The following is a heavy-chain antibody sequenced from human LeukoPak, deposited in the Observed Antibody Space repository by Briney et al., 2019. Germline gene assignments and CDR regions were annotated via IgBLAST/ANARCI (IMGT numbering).Heavy chain of an antibody. CDR3: AKDPGGSYDY. CDR1: GFTLNTHYG. CDR2: ITASGDFT. V-gene: IGHV3-23*01. D-gene: IGHD1-26*01. J-gene: IGHJ4*02. Sequence: GGSLRLSCAASGFTLNTHYGMSWSRPAPGKGLEWVSTITASGDFTNYADSVKGRFTISRDISKNTLYLQMNSLRVEDTAVYYCAKDPGGSYDYWGQGTLVTVSS.